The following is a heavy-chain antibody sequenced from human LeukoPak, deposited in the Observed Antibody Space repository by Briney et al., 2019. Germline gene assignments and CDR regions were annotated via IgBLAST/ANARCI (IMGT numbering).Heavy chain of an antibody. D-gene: IGHD6-13*01. CDR2: IYPGYSDA. Sequence: GESLKISCKISGYRLTNNWIGWVRQVPGKGLEWMGLIYPGYSDAKYSPSFQGQVALSVDTSISTAYLQLGGLRASDTAIYYCVRFALSSSLDHWGQGTLVTVSS. J-gene: IGHJ5*02. CDR3: VRFALSSSLDH. V-gene: IGHV5-51*01. CDR1: GYRLTNNW.